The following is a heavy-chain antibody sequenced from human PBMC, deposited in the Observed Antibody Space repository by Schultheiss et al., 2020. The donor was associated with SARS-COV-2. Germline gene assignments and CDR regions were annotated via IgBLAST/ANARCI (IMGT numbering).Heavy chain of an antibody. CDR2: IWYDGSNK. CDR1: GFTFSSYG. V-gene: IGHV3-33*01. J-gene: IGHJ6*02. CDR3: ARFGQELSLHVYGMDV. D-gene: IGHD3-16*02. Sequence: GGSLRLSCAASGFTFSSYGMHWVRQAPGKGLEWVAVIWYDGSNKYYADSVKGRFTISRDNSKNTLYLQMNSLRAEDTAVYYCARFGQELSLHVYGMDVWGQGTTVTVSS.